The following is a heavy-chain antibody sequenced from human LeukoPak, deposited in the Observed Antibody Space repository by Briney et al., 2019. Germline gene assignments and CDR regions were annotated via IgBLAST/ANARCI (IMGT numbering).Heavy chain of an antibody. CDR1: GFTFNSYG. D-gene: IGHD3-10*01. J-gene: IGHJ4*02. CDR2: ISYDGSNK. V-gene: IGHV3-30*18. Sequence: GGSLRLSCAASGFTFNSYGMHWVRQAPGKGLEWVAVISYDGSNKYYADSVKGRFTISRDNSKNTLYLQMNSLRAEDTAVYYCAKPRTTFYYGSCDYWGQGTLVTVSS. CDR3: AKPRTTFYYGSCDY.